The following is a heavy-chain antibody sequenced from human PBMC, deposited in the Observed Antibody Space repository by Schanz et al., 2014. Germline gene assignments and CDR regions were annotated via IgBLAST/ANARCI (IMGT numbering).Heavy chain of an antibody. CDR2: IATSSSTR. J-gene: IGHJ4*02. CDR1: GFSFSSYS. CDR3: ARDRGYCSGGSCLTFDY. Sequence: EADLVESGGGLIQRGESLRLSCSASGFSFSSYSMNWVRQAPGKGLEWLSYIATSSSTRHYADSVKGRVTISRDNAKNSVSLQMRRLRVEDTAVYYCARDRGYCSGGSCLTFDYWGRGTLVTVSS. D-gene: IGHD2-15*01. V-gene: IGHV3-48*01.